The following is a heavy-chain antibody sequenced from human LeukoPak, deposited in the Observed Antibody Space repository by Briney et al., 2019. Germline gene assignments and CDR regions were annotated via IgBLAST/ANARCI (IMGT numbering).Heavy chain of an antibody. CDR1: GGSISSGGYY. V-gene: IGHV4-31*03. CDR2: IYYSGST. D-gene: IGHD2-2*01. CDR3: AREVVPAAIRDLRWFDP. Sequence: SETLSLTCTVSGGSISSGGYYWSWIRQHPGKGLEWIGYIYYSGSTYYNPSLKSRVTISVDTSKNQFSLKLSSVTAADTAVYYCAREVVPAAIRDLRWFDPWGQGTLVTVSS. J-gene: IGHJ5*02.